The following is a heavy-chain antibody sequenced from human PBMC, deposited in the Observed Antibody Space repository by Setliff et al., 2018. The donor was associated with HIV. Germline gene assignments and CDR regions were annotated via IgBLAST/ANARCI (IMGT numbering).Heavy chain of an antibody. D-gene: IGHD2-8*02. V-gene: IGHV4-4*09. Sequence: KPSETLSLTCFVSGASISGHFWGWIRQPPGKGLEWIGYIYTSGTTEYNPSLDSRVTISVDTSRDQFSLNLRSVTAADTALYFCARLIHTGLLYFDYWGLGMLVTVSS. CDR3: ARLIHTGLLYFDY. CDR1: GASISGHF. J-gene: IGHJ4*02. CDR2: IYTSGTT.